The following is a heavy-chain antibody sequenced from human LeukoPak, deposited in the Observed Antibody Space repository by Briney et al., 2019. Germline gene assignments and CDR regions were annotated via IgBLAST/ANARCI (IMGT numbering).Heavy chain of an antibody. D-gene: IGHD4-17*01. Sequence: GGSLRLSCAASGFTFSDYYMSWIRQAPGKGLEWVSYISNTDNIIYYADSVKGRFTISRDNANISLYLQMNSLRAEDTAVYYCARGGGAFDYWGQGTLVTVSS. CDR1: GFTFSDYY. CDR3: ARGGGAFDY. V-gene: IGHV3-11*01. J-gene: IGHJ4*02. CDR2: ISNTDNII.